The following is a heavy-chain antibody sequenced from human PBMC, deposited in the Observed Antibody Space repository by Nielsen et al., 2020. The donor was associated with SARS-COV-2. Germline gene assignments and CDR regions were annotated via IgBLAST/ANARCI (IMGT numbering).Heavy chain of an antibody. D-gene: IGHD6-13*01. CDR1: GFTFSSYS. Sequence: GESLKISCAASGFTFSSYSMNWVRQAPGKGLEWVSSISSSSSYIYYADSVKGRFTISRDNAKNSLYLQMNSLRAEDTAVYYCARDRAEDSWPDYWGQGTLVTVSS. CDR2: ISSSSSYI. CDR3: ARDRAEDSWPDY. V-gene: IGHV3-21*01. J-gene: IGHJ4*02.